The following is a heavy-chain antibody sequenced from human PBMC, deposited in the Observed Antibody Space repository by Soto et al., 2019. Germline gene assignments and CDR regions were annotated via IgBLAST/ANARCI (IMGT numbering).Heavy chain of an antibody. CDR2: IKSKTDGGTT. Sequence: VGSLRLSCAASGFTFSNAWMSWVRQAPGKGLEWVGRIKSKTDGGTTDYAAPVKGRFTISRDDSKNTLYLQMNSLKTEDTAVYYCAKGDTTYYYYYYMDVWGKGTTVTVSS. J-gene: IGHJ6*03. D-gene: IGHD5-18*01. CDR3: AKGDTTYYYYYYMDV. CDR1: GFTFSNAW. V-gene: IGHV3-15*01.